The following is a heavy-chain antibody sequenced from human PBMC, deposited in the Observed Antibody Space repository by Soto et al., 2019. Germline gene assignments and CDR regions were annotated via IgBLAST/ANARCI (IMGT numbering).Heavy chain of an antibody. D-gene: IGHD1-26*01. CDR2: INPSGGST. CDR3: ARVSGVSGFDY. J-gene: IGHJ4*02. CDR1: GYTFTSYY. Sequence: ASVRVSCKXSGYTFTSYYMHWVRQAPGQGLEWMGIINPSGGSTSYAQKFQGGVTMTRDTSTSTVYMELSSLRSEDTAVYYCARVSGVSGFDYWGQGTLVTVS. V-gene: IGHV1-46*01.